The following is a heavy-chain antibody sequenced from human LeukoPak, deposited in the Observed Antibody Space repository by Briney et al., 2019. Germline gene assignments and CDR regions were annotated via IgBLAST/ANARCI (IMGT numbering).Heavy chain of an antibody. CDR3: ARDFDY. J-gene: IGHJ4*02. CDR2: ISYDGSNK. Sequence: PGGSLRLSCAAYGFTFSSYAMHWVRQAPGKGLEWVAVISYDGSNKYYADSVKGRFTISRDNSKNTLYLQMNSLRAEDTAVYHCARDFDYWGQGTLVTVSS. V-gene: IGHV3-30*04. CDR1: GFTFSSYA.